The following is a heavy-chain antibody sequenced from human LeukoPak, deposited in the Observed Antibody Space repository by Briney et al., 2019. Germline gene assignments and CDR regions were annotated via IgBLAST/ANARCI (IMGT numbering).Heavy chain of an antibody. J-gene: IGHJ4*02. D-gene: IGHD3-22*01. Sequence: GGSLRLSCAASGFTFSSYWMSWVRQAPGKGLEWVANIKQDGSEKYYVDSVKGRFTISRDNAKNSLYLQMNSLRAEDTAVYYCARFVSTVPRYYYDSSGYFDYWGQGTLVTVSS. CDR3: ARFVSTVPRYYYDSSGYFDY. CDR1: GFTFSSYW. CDR2: IKQDGSEK. V-gene: IGHV3-7*04.